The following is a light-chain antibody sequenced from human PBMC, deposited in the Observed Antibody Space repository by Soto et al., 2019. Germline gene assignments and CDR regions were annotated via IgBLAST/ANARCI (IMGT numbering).Light chain of an antibody. J-gene: IGLJ1*01. Sequence: QSVLTQPASVSGSPGQSISISCTGTSSDVGNSMYVSWYQQHPGKAPKLIIYEVSKRPSGVSNRFSGSKSGNTASLTISGLHADEATDYCCFSYTSSATYVFGTGTKVTVL. CDR2: EVS. CDR3: FSYTSSATYV. V-gene: IGLV2-14*01. CDR1: SSDVGNSMY.